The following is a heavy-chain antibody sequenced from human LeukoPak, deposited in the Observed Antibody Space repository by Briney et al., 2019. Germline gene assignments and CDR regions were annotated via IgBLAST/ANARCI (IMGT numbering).Heavy chain of an antibody. CDR2: INSDGSSR. CDR3: AREDYSGYDFYDY. D-gene: IGHD5-12*01. CDR1: GFTFSSYW. V-gene: IGHV3-74*01. J-gene: IGHJ4*02. Sequence: GGSLRLSCAASGFTFSSYWMHWVRQAPGKGLVWVSLINSDGSSRNYPDSVKGRFTISRDNAKNTLYLQMNSLRVEDTAVYYCAREDYSGYDFYDYWGQGALVTVSS.